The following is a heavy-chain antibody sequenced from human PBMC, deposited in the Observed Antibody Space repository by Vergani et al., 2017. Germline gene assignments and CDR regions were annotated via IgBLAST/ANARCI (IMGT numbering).Heavy chain of an antibody. J-gene: IGHJ3*02. CDR2: ISNSGNTI. D-gene: IGHD5-24*01. Sequence: QVQLVESGGGLVQPGGSLRLSCAASGFSFSDHYMTWIRQAPGKGLEWVSYISNSGNTIEYADSVKGRFSISRDNAKSSLFLQMDSLRAEDTAVYYCAREHRDYNNYPGTFDIWGQGSMVTVSS. CDR1: GFSFSDHY. V-gene: IGHV3-11*01. CDR3: AREHRDYNNYPGTFDI.